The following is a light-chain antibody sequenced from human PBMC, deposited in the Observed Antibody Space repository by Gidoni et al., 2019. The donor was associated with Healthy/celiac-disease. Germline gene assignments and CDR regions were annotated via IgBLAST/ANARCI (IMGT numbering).Light chain of an antibody. V-gene: IGKV3-20*01. Sequence: IVLTQSPGTLSLSPGERATLSCRASQSVRSSYLAWYQQKPGQAPRLLIYGASSRATGIPDRFSGSGCGTDFTLTISRLEPEDVAVYYCQQYGSSPQTFGQGTKVEIK. J-gene: IGKJ1*01. CDR3: QQYGSSPQT. CDR2: GAS. CDR1: QSVRSSY.